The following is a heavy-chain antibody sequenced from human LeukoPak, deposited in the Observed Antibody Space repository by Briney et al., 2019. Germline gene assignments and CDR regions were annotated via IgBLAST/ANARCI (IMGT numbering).Heavy chain of an antibody. CDR1: GFTFSDYY. Sequence: KPGGSLRLSCAASGFTFSDYYMSWIRQAPGQGLEWVSAISSSGSTIYYADSVKGRFTISRDNAKNSLYLQMNSLRAEDTAVYYCARDHSYDSSGYYSEYWFDPWGQGTLVTVSS. CDR2: ISSSGSTI. J-gene: IGHJ5*02. CDR3: ARDHSYDSSGYYSEYWFDP. V-gene: IGHV3-11*01. D-gene: IGHD3-22*01.